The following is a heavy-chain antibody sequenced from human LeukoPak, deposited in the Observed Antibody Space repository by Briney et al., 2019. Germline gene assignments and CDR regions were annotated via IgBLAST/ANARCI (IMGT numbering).Heavy chain of an antibody. CDR2: IIYSGNT. Sequence: SETLSLTCTASGGSISSTSYYWGWVRQPPGRGLEWIGGIIYSGNTKYNPSLKSRVTISVDTSKNQFSLKLSSVTAADTAVYYCARHSSGWSSSDYWGQGTLVTVSS. J-gene: IGHJ4*02. D-gene: IGHD6-19*01. V-gene: IGHV4-39*01. CDR3: ARHSSGWSSSDY. CDR1: GGSISSTSYY.